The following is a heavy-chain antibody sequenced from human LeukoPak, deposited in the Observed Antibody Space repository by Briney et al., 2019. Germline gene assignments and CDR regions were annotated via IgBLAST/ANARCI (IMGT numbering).Heavy chain of an antibody. CDR3: ARGYYYDSSGPNIPFDY. J-gene: IGHJ4*02. V-gene: IGHV3-74*01. Sequence: GGSLRLSCAASGFTFSAYWIHWVRQAPGKGLVWVSRINSDGSTTTYADSVKGRFTISRDNAKNTLYLQMNSLRAEDTAVYYCARGYYYDSSGPNIPFDYWGQGTLVTVSS. CDR2: INSDGSTT. CDR1: GFTFSAYW. D-gene: IGHD3-22*01.